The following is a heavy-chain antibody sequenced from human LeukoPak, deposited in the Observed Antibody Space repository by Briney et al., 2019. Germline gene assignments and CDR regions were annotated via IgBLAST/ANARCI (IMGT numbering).Heavy chain of an antibody. J-gene: IGHJ5*02. D-gene: IGHD5-12*01. Sequence: GGSLTLSFAAFGFTVSSNYMSLVRQPPGKGLEGVAVLYRAGDTYYADSVKGRFTISRDDSKNTLYLQMTTVRVEDTAVYYCARDGYDSIESVRWFDPWGQGTLVTVSS. CDR1: GFTVSSNY. CDR3: ARDGYDSIESVRWFDP. V-gene: IGHV3-66*01. CDR2: LYRAGDT.